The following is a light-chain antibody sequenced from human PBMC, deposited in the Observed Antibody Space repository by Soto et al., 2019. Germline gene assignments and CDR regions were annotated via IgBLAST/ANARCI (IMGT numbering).Light chain of an antibody. Sequence: EIVLTQSPGTLSLSPGERATLSCRASQSVSSSYLAWYQQKPGQAPRLLIYGASSRATGIPDRFSGSGSGTDFAFSISRLEPEDFAVYYFQQYGSSPLAFGQGTKVEIK. CDR3: QQYGSSPLA. V-gene: IGKV3-20*01. CDR2: GAS. CDR1: QSVSSSY. J-gene: IGKJ1*01.